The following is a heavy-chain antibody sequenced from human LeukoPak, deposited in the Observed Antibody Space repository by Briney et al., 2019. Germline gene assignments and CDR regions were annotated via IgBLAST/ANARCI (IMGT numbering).Heavy chain of an antibody. J-gene: IGHJ2*01. CDR3: ASQDTYYYDSSGYPASFDL. D-gene: IGHD3-22*01. CDR2: IYHSGST. Sequence: PSQTLSLTCAVSGGSISSGGYSWSWIRQPPGKGLEWIGYIYHSGSTYYNPSLKSRVTISVDRSKNQFSLKLSSVTAADTAVYYCASQDTYYYDSSGYPASFDLWGRGTLVTVSS. V-gene: IGHV4-30-2*01. CDR1: GGSISSGGYS.